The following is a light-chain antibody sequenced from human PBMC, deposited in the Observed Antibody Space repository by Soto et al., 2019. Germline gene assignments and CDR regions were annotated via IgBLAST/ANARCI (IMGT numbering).Light chain of an antibody. CDR3: QQYRSSPYT. J-gene: IGKJ2*01. Sequence: EVVLTQPPGTLSLSPGERATLSCRASQSVSRSYLAWYQQKPGQAPRLLIYIASSRATGIPDRFSGSRCGTDFTITISRLEPEDFAMYYCQQYRSSPYTFGQGTKLQIK. CDR2: IAS. V-gene: IGKV3-20*01. CDR1: QSVSRSY.